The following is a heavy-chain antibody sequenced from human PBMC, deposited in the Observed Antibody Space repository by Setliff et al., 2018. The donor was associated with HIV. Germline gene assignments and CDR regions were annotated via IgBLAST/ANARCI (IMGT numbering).Heavy chain of an antibody. D-gene: IGHD1-26*01. CDR2: ISVSGTDI. V-gene: IGHV3-11*01. CDR1: GFTFTNYY. CDR3: VRDPIEGSPDYFDY. J-gene: IGHJ4*02. Sequence: GGSLRLSCAASGFTFTNYYMSWIRQAPGKGLELLSYISVSGTDIKYADSVKGRFTISRDNAKNSLYLQMNNLRPEDTATYYCVRDPIEGSPDYFDYWGQGALVTVSS.